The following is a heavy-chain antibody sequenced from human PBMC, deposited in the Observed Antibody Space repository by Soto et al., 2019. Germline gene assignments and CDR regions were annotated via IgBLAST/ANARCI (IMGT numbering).Heavy chain of an antibody. CDR2: TYYRSKWYN. D-gene: IGHD7-27*01. Sequence: SQNLSLTCAFSGDSVSSNSAAWNWIRQSPSRGLEWLGRTYYRSKWYNDYAVSVKSRITINPDTSKNQFSLQLNSVTPEDTAVYYCSRDPNWDWYVDLWGRGTLVTDSS. V-gene: IGHV6-1*01. CDR1: GDSVSSNSAA. J-gene: IGHJ2*01. CDR3: SRDPNWDWYVDL.